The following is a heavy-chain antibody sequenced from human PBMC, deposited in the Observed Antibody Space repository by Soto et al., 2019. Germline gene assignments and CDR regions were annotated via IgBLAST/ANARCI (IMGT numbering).Heavy chain of an antibody. CDR2: INHSGST. J-gene: IGHJ4*02. CDR1: GGSFSGYY. D-gene: IGHD5-18*01. V-gene: IGHV4-34*01. CDR3: ASGRVDGTQLWFDMGDLDY. Sequence: QVQLQQWGAGLLKPSETLSLSCAVYGGSFSGYYWSWIRQPPGKGLEWIGEINHSGSTNYNPSLKSRVTISVDTSKNQFSLKLSSVTAADTAVYYCASGRVDGTQLWFDMGDLDYWGQGTLVTVSS.